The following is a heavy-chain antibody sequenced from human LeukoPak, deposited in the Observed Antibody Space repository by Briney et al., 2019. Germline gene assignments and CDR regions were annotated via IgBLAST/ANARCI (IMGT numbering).Heavy chain of an antibody. CDR3: ARPYYYDSRIDP. CDR2: MYYSGST. Sequence: PSQTLSLTCTVSGGSISSGDYCWSWIRQPPGKGLEWIAYMYYSGSTYYNPSLKSRVTMSADTSKNQLSLKLSSVTAADTAVYYCARPYYYDSRIDPWGQGILVTVSS. V-gene: IGHV4-30-4*01. CDR1: GGSISSGDYC. J-gene: IGHJ5*02. D-gene: IGHD3-22*01.